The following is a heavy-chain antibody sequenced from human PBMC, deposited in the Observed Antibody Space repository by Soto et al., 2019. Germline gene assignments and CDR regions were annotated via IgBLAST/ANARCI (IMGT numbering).Heavy chain of an antibody. CDR3: ARESIAAAGINWFDP. D-gene: IGHD6-13*01. CDR2: IIPTFGTA. CDR1: GGTFSSYA. V-gene: IGHV1-69*13. J-gene: IGHJ5*02. Sequence: SVKVSCKASGGTFSSYAISWVRQAPGQGLEWMGGIIPTFGTANYAQKFQGRVTITADESTSTAYMELSSLRSEDTAVYYCARESIAAAGINWFDPWGQGTLVTVSS.